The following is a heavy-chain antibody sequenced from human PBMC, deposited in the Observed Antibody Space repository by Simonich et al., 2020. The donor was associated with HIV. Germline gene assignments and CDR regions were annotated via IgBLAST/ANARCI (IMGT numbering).Heavy chain of an antibody. CDR2: INHSGST. D-gene: IGHD1-1*01. CDR3: ARGIPRNYYYFYYMDV. Sequence: QVQLQQWGAGLLKHSETLSITCAVYGGSFSGYYWSWIRQPPGKGLEWIGEINHSGSTNSNPSLKSRVTISVDTSKNQFSLKLSSVTAADTAVYSCARGIPRNYYYFYYMDVWGKGTTVIVSS. V-gene: IGHV4-34*01. J-gene: IGHJ6*03. CDR1: GGSFSGYY.